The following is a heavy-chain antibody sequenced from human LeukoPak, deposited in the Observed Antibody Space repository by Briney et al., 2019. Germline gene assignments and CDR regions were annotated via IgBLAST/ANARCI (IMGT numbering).Heavy chain of an antibody. J-gene: IGHJ5*02. CDR1: GGSFSGGYY. D-gene: IGHD3-10*01. V-gene: IGHV4-34*01. CDR3: ARLRQRIDP. CDR2: INHSETT. Sequence: SETLSLTCAIYGGSFSGGYYWSWIRQPPGKGLEWIGEINHSETTNYNPSLKSRVTISVDTSKNQFSLKLSSVTAADTAVYYCARLRQRIDPWGQGTLVTVSS.